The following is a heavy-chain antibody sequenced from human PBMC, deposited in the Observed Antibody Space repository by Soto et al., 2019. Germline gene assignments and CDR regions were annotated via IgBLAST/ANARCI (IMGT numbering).Heavy chain of an antibody. D-gene: IGHD3-3*01. Sequence: DVQLVESGGKLIQPGGSPGLSCTASGFFFRPYGMNWVRQAPGKGLEWVSYISGSGRTTYYPDSVKGRFTISRDNTNNSLYLQMNSLTDEDSAVYYCATGIMIFEVDQYYFDSWGQGTLVTVSS. CDR3: ATGIMIFEVDQYYFDS. J-gene: IGHJ4*02. V-gene: IGHV3-48*02. CDR1: GFFFRPYG. CDR2: ISGSGRTT.